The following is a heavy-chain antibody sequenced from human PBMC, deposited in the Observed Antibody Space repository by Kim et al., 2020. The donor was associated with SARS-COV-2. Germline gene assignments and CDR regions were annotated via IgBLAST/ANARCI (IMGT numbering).Heavy chain of an antibody. CDR3: ARGGAVAGTPQGDY. V-gene: IGHV3-21*01. CDR2: ISSSSSYI. D-gene: IGHD6-19*01. J-gene: IGHJ4*02. CDR1: GFTFSSYS. Sequence: GGSLRLSCAASGFTFSSYSMNWVRQAPGKGLEWVSSISSSSSYIYYADSVKGRFTISRDNAKNSLYLQMNSLRAEDTAVYYCARGGAVAGTPQGDYWGQGTLVTVSS.